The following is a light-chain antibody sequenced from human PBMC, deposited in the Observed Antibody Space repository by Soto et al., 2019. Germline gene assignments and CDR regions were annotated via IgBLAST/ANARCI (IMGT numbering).Light chain of an antibody. CDR1: QIVSIN. CDR2: SEA. Sequence: GITQSPSTLSVSTGERATISCRASQIVSINLDLYQHKPGQGPAPILLSEAATATGIPARFSGSGSGTGLTLTITIMKSEDFAVDYCHQYKNCSTWTFGEGTKVDIK. J-gene: IGKJ1*01. V-gene: IGKV3-15*01. CDR3: HQYKNCSTWT.